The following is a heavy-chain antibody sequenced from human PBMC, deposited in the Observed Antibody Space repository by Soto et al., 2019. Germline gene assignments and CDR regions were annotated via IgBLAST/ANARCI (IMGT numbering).Heavy chain of an antibody. D-gene: IGHD2-2*01. CDR3: ANPADQVSSTSCYICYFDY. V-gene: IGHV3-23*01. CDR2: ISGSGGST. J-gene: IGHJ4*02. CDR1: GFTFSSYA. Sequence: PGGSLRLSCAASGFTFSSYAMSWVRQAPGKGLEWVSAISGSGGSTYYADSVKGRFTISRDNSKNTLYLQMNSLRAEDTAVYYWANPADQVSSTSCYICYFDYWGQGPLVTVSS.